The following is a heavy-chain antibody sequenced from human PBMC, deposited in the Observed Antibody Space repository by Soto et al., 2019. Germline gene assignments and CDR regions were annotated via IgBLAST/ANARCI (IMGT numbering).Heavy chain of an antibody. CDR1: GVTFSHYW. J-gene: IGHJ6*03. D-gene: IGHD5-12*01. V-gene: IGHV3-7*03. CDR3: ARDGSPGHYYYYMDV. CDR2: INQDGSEK. Sequence: GGSLRLSCAASGVTFSHYWMNWVRQAPGKGLEWVANINQDGSEKYYVDSLKGRFTISRDNAMNSLFLQMNSLRAEDTAVYYCARDGSPGHYYYYMDVWGKGTTVTVSS.